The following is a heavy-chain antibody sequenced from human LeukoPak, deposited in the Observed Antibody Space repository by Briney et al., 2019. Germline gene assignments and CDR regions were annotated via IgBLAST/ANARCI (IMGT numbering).Heavy chain of an antibody. CDR3: AELGITMIGGV. D-gene: IGHD3-10*02. Sequence: PGGSLRLSCAASGFTFSSYAMHWVRQAPGKGLVWVSRINSDGSSTTYADSVKGRFTISRDNAKNSLYLQMNSLRAEDTAVYYRAELGITMIGGVWGKGTTVTISS. CDR2: INSDGSST. J-gene: IGHJ6*04. V-gene: IGHV3-74*01. CDR1: GFTFSSYA.